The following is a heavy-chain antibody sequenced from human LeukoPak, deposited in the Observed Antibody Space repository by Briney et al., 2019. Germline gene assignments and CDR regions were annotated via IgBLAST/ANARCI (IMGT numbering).Heavy chain of an antibody. CDR3: ARVSSGVYFDY. D-gene: IGHD2-15*01. Sequence: PSETLSLTCTVSGGSISSYYWSWIRQPPEKGLELIGYIYYSGSTNYNPSLKSRVTISVDTSKNQFSLKLSSVTAADTAVYYCARVSSGVYFDYWGQGTLVTVSS. CDR1: GGSISSYY. CDR2: IYYSGST. J-gene: IGHJ4*02. V-gene: IGHV4-59*01.